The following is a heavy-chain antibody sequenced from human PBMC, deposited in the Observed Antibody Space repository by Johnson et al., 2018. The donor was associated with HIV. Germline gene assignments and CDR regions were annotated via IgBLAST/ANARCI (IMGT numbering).Heavy chain of an antibody. CDR3: ARGRERGMFDI. Sequence: LRLSCAASGFTFSSYAIHWVRQAPGKGLEWVALVSFDGINKYYADSVKGRFTISRDNSKNTLYLQMNSLRAEDTAVYYCARGRERGMFDIWGQGTMVTVSS. CDR1: GFTFSSYA. CDR2: VSFDGINK. D-gene: IGHD5-24*01. V-gene: IGHV3-30*04. J-gene: IGHJ3*02.